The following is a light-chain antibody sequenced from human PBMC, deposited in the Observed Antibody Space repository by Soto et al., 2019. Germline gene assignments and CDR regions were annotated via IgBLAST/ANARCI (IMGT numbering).Light chain of an antibody. Sequence: DIPMTQSPSTPSASVADAFTITCRASQRMSGWLAWHQQKPGKAPKLLIYDVSALKRGVPPRFSGSGSGTEFTLTISSLQSEDFAVYYCQQYNSWPLTFGGGTKVDIK. V-gene: IGKV1-5*01. CDR3: QQYNSWPLT. CDR2: DVS. J-gene: IGKJ4*01. CDR1: QRMSGW.